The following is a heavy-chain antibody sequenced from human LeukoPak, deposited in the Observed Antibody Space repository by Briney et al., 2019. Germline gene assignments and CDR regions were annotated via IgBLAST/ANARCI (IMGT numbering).Heavy chain of an antibody. V-gene: IGHV3-7*03. J-gene: IGHJ6*04. Sequence: GGSLRLSCAASGFIFSSYWMSWVRQAPGKGLEWVANIKEDGSEKYYVDSVKGRFTISRDNAKNSLYLQTNSLRAEDTAVYYCARKALRYCSSTSCPAQYYGVDVWGKGTTVTVSS. D-gene: IGHD2-2*01. CDR3: ARKALRYCSSTSCPAQYYGVDV. CDR2: IKEDGSEK. CDR1: GFIFSSYW.